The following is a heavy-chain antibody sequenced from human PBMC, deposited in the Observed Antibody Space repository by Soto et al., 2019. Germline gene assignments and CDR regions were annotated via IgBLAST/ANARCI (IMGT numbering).Heavy chain of an antibody. D-gene: IGHD6-13*01. V-gene: IGHV3-30*18. CDR2: ISYDGSNK. CDR1: GFTFSSYG. J-gene: IGHJ3*02. CDR3: AKDFPNGKDPVIDERAAAAADPAGAFDI. Sequence: GGSLRLSCAASGFTFSSYGMHWVRQAPGKGLEWVAVISYDGSNKYYADSVKGRFTISRDNSKNTLYLQMNSLRAEDTAVYYCAKDFPNGKDPVIDERAAAAADPAGAFDIWGQGTMVTVSS.